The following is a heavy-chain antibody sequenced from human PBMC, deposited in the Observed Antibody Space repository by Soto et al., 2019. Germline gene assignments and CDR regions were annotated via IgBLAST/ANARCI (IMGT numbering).Heavy chain of an antibody. V-gene: IGHV3-48*02. J-gene: IGHJ5*02. CDR1: GFTFSSYS. D-gene: IGHD3-22*01. Sequence: GESLKISCAASGFTFSSYSMNWVRQAPGKGLEWVSYISSSSSTIYYADSVKGRFTISRDNAKNSLYLQMNSLRDEDTAVYYCAREDYYDSSGYYYERSNWFDPWGQGTLVTISS. CDR3: AREDYYDSSGYYYERSNWFDP. CDR2: ISSSSSTI.